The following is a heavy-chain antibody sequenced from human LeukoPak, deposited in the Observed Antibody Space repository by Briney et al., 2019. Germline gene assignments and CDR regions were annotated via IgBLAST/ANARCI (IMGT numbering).Heavy chain of an antibody. Sequence: SETLSLTCAVYGAPFSGYWWYWIRPPPGKGLEWIGEINHSRITNYNPSSMSRVSISVDTSKNQFSLKLSSVTAAETAVYYCATTSGHWGQGTLVTVSS. CDR3: ATTSGH. CDR2: INHSRIT. J-gene: IGHJ4*02. CDR1: GAPFSGYW. V-gene: IGHV4-34*01.